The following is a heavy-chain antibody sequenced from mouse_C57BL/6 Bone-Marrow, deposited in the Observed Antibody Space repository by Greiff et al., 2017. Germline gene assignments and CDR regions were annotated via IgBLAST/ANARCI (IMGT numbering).Heavy chain of an antibody. J-gene: IGHJ3*02. CDR2: INPYNGGT. Sequence: VQLQQSGPVLVKPGASVKMSCKASGYTFTDYYMNWVKQSHGKSLEWIGVINPYNGGTSYNQKFKGKATLTVDKSSSTAYMELNSLASEDSAVYYGAGREYYGSSAGYWGQGTLVTVSA. D-gene: IGHD1-1*01. V-gene: IGHV1-19*01. CDR3: AGREYYGSSAGY. CDR1: GYTFTDYY.